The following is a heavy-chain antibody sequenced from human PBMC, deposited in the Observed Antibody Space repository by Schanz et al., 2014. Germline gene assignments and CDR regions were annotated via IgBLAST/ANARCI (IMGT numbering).Heavy chain of an antibody. J-gene: IGHJ6*02. CDR2: IYSSGTT. Sequence: QVQLQESGPGLVKPSETLSLTCTVSSASIRTYYWSWIRQPPGKGLEWIGYIYSSGTTNYNPSLKSPVTISIDASKNQFSLKLTSVTAADTGVYYCARVGQGAVATGSNTFYYYGMDVWGQGTTVTVSS. V-gene: IGHV4-59*01. D-gene: IGHD6-13*01. CDR3: ARVGQGAVATGSNTFYYYGMDV. CDR1: SASIRTYY.